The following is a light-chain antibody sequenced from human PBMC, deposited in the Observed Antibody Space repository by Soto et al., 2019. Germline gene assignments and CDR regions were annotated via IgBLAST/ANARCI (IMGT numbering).Light chain of an antibody. CDR2: SAS. Sequence: DLQMTPSPSSLSASVGDRVTITCRASQDISVYLAWYQQKPEKVPKLLIYSASTLQSGVPSRFSGTGSVTDFTLTIRSLPPEDVATYYCEKFNTAPLTFGQGTRLEMK. CDR1: QDISVY. CDR3: EKFNTAPLT. J-gene: IGKJ5*01. V-gene: IGKV1-27*01.